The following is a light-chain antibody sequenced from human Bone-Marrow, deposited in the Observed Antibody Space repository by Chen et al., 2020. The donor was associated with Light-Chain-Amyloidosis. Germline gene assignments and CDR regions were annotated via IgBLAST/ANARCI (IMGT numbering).Light chain of an antibody. CDR1: SSNIAINY. CDR3: AAWDGGVSGYV. V-gene: IGLV1-47*01. CDR2: RNN. J-gene: IGLJ1*01. Sequence: QSLLTQPPSASVTPGQRVTISFSVASSNIAINYVYWYQHFRGAAPKFIIHRNNQRPSWVPDRFSASTSGTSGFLAISGLRSEDEADYYCAAWDGGVSGYVFGTGTKVIVL.